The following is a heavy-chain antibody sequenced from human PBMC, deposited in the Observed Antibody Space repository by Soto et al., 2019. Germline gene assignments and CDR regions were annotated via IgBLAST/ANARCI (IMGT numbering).Heavy chain of an antibody. CDR1: GFTFSRYA. CDR3: AKTQWVAAGYYFDY. V-gene: IGHV3-23*01. CDR2: ISGSGGST. D-gene: IGHD2-15*01. J-gene: IGHJ4*02. Sequence: PAGSLRLSCAASGFTFSRYAMSWVLQAPGKGLEWVSAISGSGGSTYYADSVKGRFTISRDNSKNTLYLQMNSLRAEDTAVYYCAKTQWVAAGYYFDYWGQGTLVTVSS.